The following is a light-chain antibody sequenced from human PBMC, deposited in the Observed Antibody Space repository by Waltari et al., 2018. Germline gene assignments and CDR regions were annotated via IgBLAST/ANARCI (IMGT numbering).Light chain of an antibody. Sequence: QLVLTQSPSASASLGASVKLTCTLSSGHSSYAIAWHQQQPEKGPRYLMKRNREGSQSKGDGIPDRCAGSSSGAERSRTIANRQSEDEADYYCQSWGTGIPWVFGGGTKLTVL. CDR2: RNREGSQ. J-gene: IGLJ3*02. V-gene: IGLV4-69*01. CDR1: SGHSSYA. CDR3: QSWGTGIPWV.